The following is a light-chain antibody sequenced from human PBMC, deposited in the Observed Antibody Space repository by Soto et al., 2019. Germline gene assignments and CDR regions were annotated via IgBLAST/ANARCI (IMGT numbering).Light chain of an antibody. V-gene: IGKV3-20*01. J-gene: IGKJ1*01. CDR1: QSVDSRF. CDR2: GAS. Sequence: EIVLTQSPGSLSLSPGERATLSCRASQSVDSRFFAWYQQRPGQAPRLVIYGASRRATGIPDGFTGSGFGTDFTLAIRGLEPEDFALYYCQQYDSSVTFGLGTKVEIK. CDR3: QQYDSSVT.